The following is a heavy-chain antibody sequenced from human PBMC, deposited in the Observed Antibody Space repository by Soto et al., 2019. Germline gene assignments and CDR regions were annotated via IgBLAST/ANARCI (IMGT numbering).Heavy chain of an antibody. CDR3: ARAGVEPAAIDY. V-gene: IGHV4-59*01. CDR1: GGSISSYY. CDR2: IYYSGTT. J-gene: IGHJ4*02. D-gene: IGHD2-2*01. Sequence: QVQLQESGPGLVKPSETLSLTCTVSGGSISSYYWSWIRQPPGKGLEWIGYIYYSGTTNYNPSLKSRVTISLDTSKNQFSMKLSSVTAADTVVYYCARAGVEPAAIDYWGQGTLVTVSS.